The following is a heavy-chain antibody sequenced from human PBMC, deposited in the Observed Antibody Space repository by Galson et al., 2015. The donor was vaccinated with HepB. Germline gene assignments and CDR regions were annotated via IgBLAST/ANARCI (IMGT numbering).Heavy chain of an antibody. D-gene: IGHD5-24*01. CDR2: INPYNGNT. Sequence: SVKVSCKAYRYTFTQFGISWVRQAPGQGLEWMGWINPYNGNTNYAQKFQGRVITTTDTSTSTAYMELRSLRSDDTAVYYCARGGMATIGGPTFDYWGQGTLVTVSS. CDR3: ARGGMATIGGPTFDY. V-gene: IGHV1-18*01. J-gene: IGHJ4*02. CDR1: RYTFTQFG.